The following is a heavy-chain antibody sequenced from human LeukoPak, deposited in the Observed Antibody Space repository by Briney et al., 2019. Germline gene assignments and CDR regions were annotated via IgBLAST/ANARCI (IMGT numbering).Heavy chain of an antibody. CDR2: INHSGST. J-gene: IGHJ5*02. CDR3: ARVPAAAGAWFDP. V-gene: IGHV4-34*01. Sequence: KPSETLSLTCAVYGGSFSGYYWSWIRQPAGKRLEWIGEINHSGSTNYNPSLKSRVTISVDTSKNQFSLKLSSVTAADTAVYYCARVPAAAGAWFDPWGQGTLVTVSS. D-gene: IGHD2-2*01. CDR1: GGSFSGYY.